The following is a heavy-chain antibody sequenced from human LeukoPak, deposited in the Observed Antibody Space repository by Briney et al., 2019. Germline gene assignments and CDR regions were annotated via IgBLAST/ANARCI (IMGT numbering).Heavy chain of an antibody. CDR2: ISGSGGST. Sequence: GGSLRLSCAASGFTFSSYAMSWVRQAPGKGLEWVSAISGSGGSTYYADSVKGRFTISRDNSKNTLYLQMNSLRTEDTAVYYCAKVTTSSWGYFDYWGPGTLVTVAS. CDR3: AKVTTSSWGYFDY. J-gene: IGHJ4*02. CDR1: GFTFSSYA. V-gene: IGHV3-23*01. D-gene: IGHD6-13*01.